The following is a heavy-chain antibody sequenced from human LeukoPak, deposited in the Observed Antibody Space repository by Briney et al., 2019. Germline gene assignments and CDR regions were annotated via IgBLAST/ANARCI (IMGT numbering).Heavy chain of an antibody. CDR3: ARGSPGYYFWSGYYTWPTRNYYYCMDA. CDR1: GGSFSGYY. CDR2: INHSGST. Sequence: PSETLSLTCAVYGGSFSGYYWSWIRQPPGKGLEWIGEINHSGSTNYNPSLKSRVTISVDTSKNQFSLKLSSVTAADTAVYYCARGSPGYYFWSGYYTWPTRNYYYCMDAWGKGTTVTVSS. D-gene: IGHD3-3*01. V-gene: IGHV4-34*01. J-gene: IGHJ6*03.